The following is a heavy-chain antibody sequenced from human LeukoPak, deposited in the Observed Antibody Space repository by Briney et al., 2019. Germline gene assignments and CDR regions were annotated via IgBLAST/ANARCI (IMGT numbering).Heavy chain of an antibody. V-gene: IGHV3-30*04. CDR1: GFTFSSYA. CDR3: ASASPYCSSTSCPGDYFDY. J-gene: IGHJ4*02. CDR2: ISYDGSNK. D-gene: IGHD2-2*01. Sequence: GRSLRLSCAASGFTFSSYAMHWVRQAPGKGLEWVAVISYDGSNKYYADSVKGRFTISRDNSKNTLCLQMNSLRAEDTAVYYCASASPYCSSTSCPGDYFDYWGQGTLVTVSS.